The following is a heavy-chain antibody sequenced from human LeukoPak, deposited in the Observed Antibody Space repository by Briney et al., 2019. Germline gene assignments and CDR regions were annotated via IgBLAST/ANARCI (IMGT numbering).Heavy chain of an antibody. CDR2: ISYDGSNK. Sequence: PGGSLRLSCAASGFTFSSYSMNWVRQAPGKGLEWVAVISYDGSNKYYADSVKGRFTISRDNSKNTLYLQMNSLRAEDTAVYYCAKDLSSGWYVRGPDYWGQGTLVTVSS. J-gene: IGHJ4*02. CDR3: AKDLSSGWYVRGPDY. D-gene: IGHD6-19*01. CDR1: GFTFSSYS. V-gene: IGHV3-30*18.